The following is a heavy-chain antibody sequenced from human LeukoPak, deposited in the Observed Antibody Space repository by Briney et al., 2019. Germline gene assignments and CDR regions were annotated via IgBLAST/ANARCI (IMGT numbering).Heavy chain of an antibody. Sequence: PGGSLRLSCAASGFTFDDYAMHWVRQAPGKGLEWVSGISWNSGSIGYADSVKGRFTISRDNAKNSLYLQMNSLRAEDTALYYCAKALHYDSSGRYGMDVWGQGTTVTVSS. CDR1: GFTFDDYA. D-gene: IGHD3-22*01. CDR2: ISWNSGSI. CDR3: AKALHYDSSGRYGMDV. V-gene: IGHV3-9*01. J-gene: IGHJ6*02.